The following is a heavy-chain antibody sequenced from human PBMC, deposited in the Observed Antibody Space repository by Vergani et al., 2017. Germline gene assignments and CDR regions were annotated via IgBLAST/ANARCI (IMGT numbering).Heavy chain of an antibody. CDR3: ARGHDSSSWYGVDY. V-gene: IGHV4-34*01. CDR1: GGSFSGYY. CDR2: INHSGST. Sequence: QVQLQQWGAGLLKPSETLSLTCAVYGGSFSGYYWSWIRQPPGKGLEWIGEINHSGSTNYNPSLKSRVTISVDTSKNQFSLKLRSVTAADTAVDYCARGHDSSSWYGVDYWGQGTLVTVSS. J-gene: IGHJ4*02. D-gene: IGHD6-13*01.